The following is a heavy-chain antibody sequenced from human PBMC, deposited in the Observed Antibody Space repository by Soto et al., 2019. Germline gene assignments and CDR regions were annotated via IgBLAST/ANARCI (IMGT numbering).Heavy chain of an antibody. CDR2: IYYSGST. Sequence: SETLSLTCTVSGGSRSGYYWSWIRQPPGKGLEGIGYIYYSGSTTYNPSLKSPVTISVDTSRNQFSLKLSSVTAADPAAYYCAKVREHHSYFFDYWGQATLVTVSS. CDR1: GGSRSGYY. D-gene: IGHD6-6*01. J-gene: IGHJ4*02. V-gene: IGHV4-59*01. CDR3: AKVREHHSYFFDY.